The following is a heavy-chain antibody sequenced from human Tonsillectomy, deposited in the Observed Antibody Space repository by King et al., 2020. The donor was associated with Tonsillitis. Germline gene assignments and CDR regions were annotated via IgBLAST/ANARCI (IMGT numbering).Heavy chain of an antibody. CDR1: GFTFSSFA. CDR2: ISGSGGST. V-gene: IGHV3-23*04. Sequence: VKLVESGGGLVQPGGSLRLSCAASGFTFSSFAMNWVRQAPGKGLEWVSTISGSGGSTYYADSVKGRFTVSRDNPKNTLYLQMDSLRAEEPAVYYCAKGGSGWYGGLDYWGQGTLVTVSS. CDR3: AKGGSGWYGGLDY. D-gene: IGHD6-19*01. J-gene: IGHJ4*02.